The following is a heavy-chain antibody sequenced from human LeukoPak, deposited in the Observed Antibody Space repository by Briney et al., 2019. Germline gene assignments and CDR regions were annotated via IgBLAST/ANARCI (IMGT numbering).Heavy chain of an antibody. J-gene: IGHJ4*02. V-gene: IGHV4-34*01. CDR1: GGSFSGYY. CDR2: IYFSGST. CDR3: ARQYDYIWGSFY. Sequence: SETLSLTCAVYGGSFSGYYWSWIRQPPGKGLEWIGRIYFSGSTYYNPSLKSRVTISVDTSKNQFSLKLSSVTAANTAVYFCARQYDYIWGSFYWGQGNLVTVSS. D-gene: IGHD3-16*01.